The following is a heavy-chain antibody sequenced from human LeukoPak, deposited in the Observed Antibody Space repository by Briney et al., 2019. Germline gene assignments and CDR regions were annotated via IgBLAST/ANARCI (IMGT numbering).Heavy chain of an antibody. CDR2: INPNSGGT. Sequence: AASVTVSCKASGYTFTGYYMHWVRQAPGQGLEWMGWINPNSGGTNYAQKFQGRVTMTRDTSISTAYMDLSRLRSDDTAVYYCARIPDILTDFDYRGQGTLVTVSS. CDR1: GYTFTGYY. J-gene: IGHJ4*02. CDR3: ARIPDILTDFDY. V-gene: IGHV1-2*02. D-gene: IGHD3-9*01.